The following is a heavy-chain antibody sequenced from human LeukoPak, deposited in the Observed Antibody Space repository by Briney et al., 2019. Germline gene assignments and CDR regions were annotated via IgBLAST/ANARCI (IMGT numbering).Heavy chain of an antibody. D-gene: IGHD6-13*01. J-gene: IGHJ5*02. CDR2: IFYSGST. CDR3: ARQRGYSWFDP. Sequence: PSETLSLTCTVSGGSISSSSYYWGWIRQPPGKGLEWIGSIFYSGSTYYNPSLKSRVTISIDTSKNQFSLKLSSVTAADTAVYHCARQRGYSWFDPWGQGTLVTVSS. CDR1: GGSISSSSYY. V-gene: IGHV4-39*01.